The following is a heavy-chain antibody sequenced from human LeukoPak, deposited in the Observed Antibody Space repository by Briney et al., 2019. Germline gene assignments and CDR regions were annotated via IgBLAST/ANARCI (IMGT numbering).Heavy chain of an antibody. CDR1: GGSISNNNW. Sequence: SETLSLTCTVSGGSISNNNWWSGVGPPPGKGVEWIGKIYSSGSTYYNPSLKRRDNISGDTAKNQFSLKLTSVTAADTAVYSCARHSGPWGQGTLVTVSS. CDR2: IYSSGST. V-gene: IGHV4-39*01. J-gene: IGHJ5*02. CDR3: ARHSGP.